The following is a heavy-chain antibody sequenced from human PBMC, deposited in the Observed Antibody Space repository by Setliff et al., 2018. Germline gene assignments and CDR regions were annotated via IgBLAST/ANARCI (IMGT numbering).Heavy chain of an antibody. CDR3: ARSENCFSTHCSPYDY. CDR1: GFAFSSYW. Sequence: GGSLRLSCAASGFAFSSYWMHWVRQAPGKGLVWVSRINSDGSSTWIYYADSVKGRFTISRDNAKNSLYLQMNSLRAEDTATYYCARSENCFSTHCSPYDYWGQGTLVTVSS. CDR2: INSDGSST. D-gene: IGHD2-2*01. J-gene: IGHJ4*02. V-gene: IGHV3-74*01.